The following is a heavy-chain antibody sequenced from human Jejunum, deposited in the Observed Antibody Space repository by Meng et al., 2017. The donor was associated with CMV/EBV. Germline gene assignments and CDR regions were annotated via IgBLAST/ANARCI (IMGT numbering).Heavy chain of an antibody. CDR2: ISAYNGYT. CDR1: GYTFHRYG. D-gene: IGHD5-18*01. V-gene: IGHV1-18*01. CDR3: ARGGVDTAMIPDF. Sequence: KSSGYTFHRYGISWVRQAPGQGLEWMGWISAYNGYTHYAEGFQGRVTMTTDTSTSTAYMDMRNLRSDDTAVYYCARGGVDTAMIPDFWGQGTLVTVSS. J-gene: IGHJ4*02.